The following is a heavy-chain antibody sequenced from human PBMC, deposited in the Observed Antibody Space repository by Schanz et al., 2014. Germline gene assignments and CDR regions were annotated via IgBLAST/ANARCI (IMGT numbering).Heavy chain of an antibody. CDR3: ARGLIAAAGGAFDY. V-gene: IGHV3-23*01. J-gene: IGHJ4*02. D-gene: IGHD6-13*01. Sequence: EVQLLESGGGLVQPGGSLKLSCAASGLIFSNYVMSWVRQAPGKGLEWVSTIGTSGGTYYADSVKGRFTISRDNSKNTLYLQMNSLRAEDTAVYYCARGLIAAAGGAFDYWGQGTLVAVSA. CDR1: GLIFSNYV. CDR2: IGTSGGT.